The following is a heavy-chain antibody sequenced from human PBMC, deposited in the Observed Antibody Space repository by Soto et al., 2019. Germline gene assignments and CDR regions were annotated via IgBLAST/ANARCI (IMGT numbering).Heavy chain of an antibody. Sequence: QVQLVQSGAEEKKPGASVKVSCKASGYTFTSYAMHWVRQAPGQRLEWMGWINAGNGNTKYSQKFQGRVTITRDTSASTAYMELSSLRSEDTAVHYCARAVAVPADFDYWGQGTLVTVSS. D-gene: IGHD6-19*01. V-gene: IGHV1-3*05. CDR2: INAGNGNT. J-gene: IGHJ4*02. CDR1: GYTFTSYA. CDR3: ARAVAVPADFDY.